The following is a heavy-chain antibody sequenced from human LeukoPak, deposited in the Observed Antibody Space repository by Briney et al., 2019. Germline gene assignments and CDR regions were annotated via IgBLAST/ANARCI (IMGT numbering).Heavy chain of an antibody. CDR1: RFTFSNYA. CDR3: AINGGGDSGYGNFDY. CDR2: ISWNSDNI. J-gene: IGHJ4*02. D-gene: IGHD5-12*01. V-gene: IGHV3-9*01. Sequence: GGSLRLSCAASRFTFSNYAMSWVRQAPGKGLEWVSGISWNSDNIGYADSVKGRFTTSRDNAKNSLYLQMNSLRAEDTALYYCAINGGGDSGYGNFDYWGQGTLVTVSS.